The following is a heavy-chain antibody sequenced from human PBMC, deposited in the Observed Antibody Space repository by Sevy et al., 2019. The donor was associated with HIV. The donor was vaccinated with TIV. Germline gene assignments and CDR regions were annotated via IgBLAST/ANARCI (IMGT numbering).Heavy chain of an antibody. CDR1: GFTFSSYS. Sequence: GGSLRLSCAASGFTFSSYSMNWVRQAPGKGLEWVSSISSSSNHIYYADSVKGRFTISRDNAKNSLYLQMNSLRAEDTAVYYCARDPRNYYGSGGDYWGQGTLVTVSS. CDR3: ARDPRNYYGSGGDY. V-gene: IGHV3-21*01. J-gene: IGHJ4*02. D-gene: IGHD3-10*01. CDR2: ISSSSNHI.